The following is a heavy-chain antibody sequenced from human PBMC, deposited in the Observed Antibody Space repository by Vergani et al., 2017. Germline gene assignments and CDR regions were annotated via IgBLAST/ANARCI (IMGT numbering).Heavy chain of an antibody. V-gene: IGHV3-23*04. J-gene: IGHJ4*02. D-gene: IGHD5-12*01. CDR1: GFTFSSYG. CDR3: AKGMVGYGRY. Sequence: VQLVESGGGVVQPGRSLRLSCAASGFTFSSYGMHWVRQAPGKGLEWVSAISGSGGSTYYADSVKGRFTISRDNSKNTLYLQMNSLRAEDTAVYYCAKGMVGYGRYWGQGTLVTVSS. CDR2: ISGSGGST.